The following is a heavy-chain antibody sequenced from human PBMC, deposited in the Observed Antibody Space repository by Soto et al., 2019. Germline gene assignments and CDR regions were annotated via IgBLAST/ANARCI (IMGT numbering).Heavy chain of an antibody. CDR2: IKDGGST. D-gene: IGHD5-12*01. CDR1: GGSLTGYY. CDR3: ARGQEGIVATH. Sequence: QVQLQQWGAGLLKPSETLSLTCAVNGGSLTGYYWSWIRQPPGKGLEWIGEIKDGGSTNYNPSLGSRVTISADTSKNQFSLRLNSVTAADTAVYFCARGQEGIVATHWDQGTLVTVSS. V-gene: IGHV4-34*01. J-gene: IGHJ4*02.